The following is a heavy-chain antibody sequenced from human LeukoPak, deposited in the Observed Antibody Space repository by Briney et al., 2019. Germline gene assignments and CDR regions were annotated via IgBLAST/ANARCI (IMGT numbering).Heavy chain of an antibody. CDR3: AKWASDNRAFDL. CDR2: GHYSGNT. CDR1: GTSITSYY. D-gene: IGHD2-8*01. Sequence: SETLSLTCTVSGTSITSYYWNWIRQAPGQGPEWIGYGHYSGNTKYNPPLKSRVTISVDTSKDQFSLRLSSVTAADTAVYFCAKWASDNRAFDLWGQGTLVTVSS. V-gene: IGHV4-59*08. J-gene: IGHJ4*02.